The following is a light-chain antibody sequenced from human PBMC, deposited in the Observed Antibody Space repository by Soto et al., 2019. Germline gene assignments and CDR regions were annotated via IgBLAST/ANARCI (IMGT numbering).Light chain of an antibody. CDR1: SSDVGRYNY. J-gene: IGLJ3*02. V-gene: IGLV2-11*01. CDR2: DVS. Sequence: QSVLTQPRSVSGSPGQSVTISCTGTSSDVGRYNYVSWYQQHPGKAPKLVIYDVSKRPSGVPDRFSGSKSGNTASLTVSGLQAEDEADYSCCSYAGTYTQWVFGGGTKVTVL. CDR3: CSYAGTYTQWV.